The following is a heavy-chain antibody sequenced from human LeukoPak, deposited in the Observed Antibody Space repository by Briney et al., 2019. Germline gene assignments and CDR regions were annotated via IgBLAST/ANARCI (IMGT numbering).Heavy chain of an antibody. D-gene: IGHD3-22*01. Sequence: ASVKVSCKASGGTFSSYAISWVRQAPGQGLEWMGGIIPIFGTANYAQKFQGRVTITADESTSTAYMELSSLRSKDTAVYYCAREYGYYDSSGYSVVDAFDIWGQGTMVTVSS. CDR1: GGTFSSYA. CDR3: AREYGYYDSSGYSVVDAFDI. CDR2: IIPIFGTA. V-gene: IGHV1-69*13. J-gene: IGHJ3*02.